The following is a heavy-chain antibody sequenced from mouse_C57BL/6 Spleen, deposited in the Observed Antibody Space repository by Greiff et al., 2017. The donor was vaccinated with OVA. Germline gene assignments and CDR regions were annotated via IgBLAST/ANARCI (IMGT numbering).Heavy chain of an antibody. V-gene: IGHV1-22*01. CDR2: INPNNGGT. J-gene: IGHJ2*01. Sequence: VQLKQSGPELVKPGASVKMSCKASGYTFTDYNMHWVKQSHGKSLEWIGYINPNNGGTSYNQKFKGKATLTVNKSSSTAYMELRSLTSEDSAVYYCASSIYDGPFDDWGQGTTLTVSS. CDR1: GYTFTDYN. CDR3: ASSIYDGPFDD. D-gene: IGHD2-3*01.